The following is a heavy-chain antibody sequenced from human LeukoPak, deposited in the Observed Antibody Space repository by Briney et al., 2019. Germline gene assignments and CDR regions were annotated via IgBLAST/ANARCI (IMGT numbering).Heavy chain of an antibody. D-gene: IGHD6-19*01. CDR2: INHISTT. J-gene: IGHJ4*02. Sequence: GSLRLSCAASGFTFSSYGMSWVRQPPGQGLEWIGQINHISTTKYNPSLESRVTLSVDTSKNQFSLRLTSVTAADTAVYYCARMWFYSGWFSFDYWGQGILVTVSS. V-gene: IGHV4-34*01. CDR3: ARMWFYSGWFSFDY. CDR1: GFTFSSYG.